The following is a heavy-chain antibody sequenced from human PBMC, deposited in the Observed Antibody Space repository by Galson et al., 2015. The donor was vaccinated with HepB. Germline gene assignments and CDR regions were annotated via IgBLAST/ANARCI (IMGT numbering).Heavy chain of an antibody. CDR3: ASAPRNSITIFGVVGQYGMDV. CDR1: GGTFSSYA. Sequence: SVKVSCKASGGTFSSYAISWVRQAPGQGLEWMGGIIPIFGTANYAQKFQGRVTITADKSTSTAYMELSSLRSEDTAVYYCASAPRNSITIFGVVGQYGMDVWGQGTTVTVSS. V-gene: IGHV1-69*06. CDR2: IIPIFGTA. J-gene: IGHJ6*02. D-gene: IGHD3-3*01.